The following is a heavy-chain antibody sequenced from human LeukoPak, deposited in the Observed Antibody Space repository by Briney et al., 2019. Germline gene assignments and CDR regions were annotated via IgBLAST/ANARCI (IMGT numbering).Heavy chain of an antibody. CDR3: AKLGGYSSRYINY. V-gene: IGHV3-21*04. CDR1: GFTFSSYG. Sequence: PGGSLRLSCAASGFTFSSYGMAWVRQAPGKGLEWVSSISSSSSYIYYADSVKGRFTISRDNAKNTLYLQMNSLRAEDTAVYYCAKLGGYSSRYINYWGQGTLVTVSS. J-gene: IGHJ4*02. CDR2: ISSSSSYI. D-gene: IGHD3-22*01.